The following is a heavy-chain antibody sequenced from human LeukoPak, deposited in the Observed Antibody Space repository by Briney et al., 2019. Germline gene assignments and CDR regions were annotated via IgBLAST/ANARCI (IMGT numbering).Heavy chain of an antibody. CDR2: INSDGSST. Sequence: GGSLRLSCAASGFTFSSYWMHWVRQAPGKGLVWVSRINSDGSSTSYADSVKGRFTISRDNSKNTLYLQMNSLRAEDTAVYYCAKGPDWAVYSSPHPYYFDYWGQGTLVTVSS. V-gene: IGHV3-74*01. CDR3: AKGPDWAVYSSPHPYYFDY. D-gene: IGHD6-13*01. CDR1: GFTFSSYW. J-gene: IGHJ4*02.